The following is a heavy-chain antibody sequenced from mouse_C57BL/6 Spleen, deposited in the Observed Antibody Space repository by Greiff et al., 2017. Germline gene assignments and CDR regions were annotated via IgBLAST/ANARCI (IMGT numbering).Heavy chain of an antibody. Sequence: VQLQQPGAELVKPGASVKLSCKASGYTFTSYWMHWVKQRPGQGLEWIGMIHPNSGSTNYNEKFKSKATLTVDNSSSTAYMQLSSLTSEDSAVYYCARGYYGSSYKYDFDYWGQGTTLTVSS. CDR3: ARGYYGSSYKYDFDY. D-gene: IGHD1-1*01. V-gene: IGHV1-64*01. J-gene: IGHJ2*01. CDR2: IHPNSGST. CDR1: GYTFTSYW.